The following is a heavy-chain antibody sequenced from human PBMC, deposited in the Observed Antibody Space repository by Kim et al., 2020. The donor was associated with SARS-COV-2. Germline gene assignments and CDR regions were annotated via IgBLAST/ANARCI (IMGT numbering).Heavy chain of an antibody. CDR2: IYSGGSST. CDR3: AKSYLLGFDP. Sequence: GGSLRLSCAASGFTFSSYAMSWVRQAPGKGLEWVSVIYSGGSSTYYADSVKGRFTISRDNSKNTLYLQMNSLRAEDTAVYYCAKSYLLGFDPWGQGTLVTVSS. J-gene: IGHJ5*02. V-gene: IGHV3-23*03. D-gene: IGHD2-8*02. CDR1: GFTFSSYA.